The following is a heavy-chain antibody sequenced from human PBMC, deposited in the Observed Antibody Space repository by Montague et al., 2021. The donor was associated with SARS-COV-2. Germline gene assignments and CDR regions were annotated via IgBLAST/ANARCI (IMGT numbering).Heavy chain of an antibody. J-gene: IGHJ6*02. CDR3: ARDQGKVTIFGVVMSYYYGMGV. CDR2: ISSSSSTI. Sequence: SLRLSCAASGFTFSSYSINWVRQAPGKGLEWVSYISSSSSTIYYADSVKGRFTISRDNAKNSLYLQMNSLRDEDTAVYYCARDQGKVTIFGVVMSYYYGMGVWGQGTTVTVSS. D-gene: IGHD3-3*01. V-gene: IGHV3-48*02. CDR1: GFTFSSYS.